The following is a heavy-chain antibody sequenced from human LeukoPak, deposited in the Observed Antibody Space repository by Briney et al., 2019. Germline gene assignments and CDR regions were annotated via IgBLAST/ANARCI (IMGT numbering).Heavy chain of an antibody. CDR2: IIPILGIA. V-gene: IGHV1-69*04. CDR1: GGTFSSYA. D-gene: IGHD3-22*01. CDR3: AREYYYDSPHAFDI. Sequence: SMKVSCKASGGTFSSYAISWVRQAPGQGLEWMGRIIPILGIANYAQKFQGRVTITADKSTSTAYMELSSLRSEDTAVYYCAREYYYDSPHAFDIWGQGTMVTVSS. J-gene: IGHJ3*02.